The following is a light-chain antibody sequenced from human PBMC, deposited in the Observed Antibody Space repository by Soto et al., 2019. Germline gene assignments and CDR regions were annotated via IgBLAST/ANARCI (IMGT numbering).Light chain of an antibody. CDR3: LQHSDYPFT. Sequence: DIQMTQSPSSLSASVGDRVTITCRASRAIGYRLGGYQQKPGEVPKRLIYETSSLQRGVPSRFTGAGSGTDFTLTISGLQPEDFATYYCLQHSDYPFTFGQGTQLDI. J-gene: IGKJ2*01. V-gene: IGKV1-17*01. CDR2: ETS. CDR1: RAIGYR.